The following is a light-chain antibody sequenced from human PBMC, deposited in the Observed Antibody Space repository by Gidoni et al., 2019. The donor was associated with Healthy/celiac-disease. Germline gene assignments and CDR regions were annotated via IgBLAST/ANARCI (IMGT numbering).Light chain of an antibody. CDR1: SSDVGGYNY. CDR3: SSYTSSSTLAVV. J-gene: IGLJ2*01. V-gene: IGLV2-14*01. CDR2: EVS. Sequence: QSALTQPASVSGSPGQSITISCTGTSSDVGGYNYVSWYQPHPGKAPKLMIYEVSTRPSGVSNRFSGSKSGNTASLTISGLQAEDEADYYCSSYTSSSTLAVVFGGGTKLTVL.